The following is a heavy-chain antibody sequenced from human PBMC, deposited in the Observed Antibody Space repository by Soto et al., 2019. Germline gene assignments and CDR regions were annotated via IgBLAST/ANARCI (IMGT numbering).Heavy chain of an antibody. CDR1: GYTFTDSF. V-gene: IGHV1-2*06. J-gene: IGHJ4*02. D-gene: IGHD2-15*01. CDR2: INPHTGGT. Sequence: QVQLVQSGAELKKPGASVKVSCKASGYTFTDSFMHWVRQAPGQELEWMGRINPHTGGTTYAQKFQGRVTMTKDTSISTAYMELSSLRSDDTALYYCAGESVDCSAGYCYSLSDYWGQGTLVTVSS. CDR3: AGESVDCSAGYCYSLSDY.